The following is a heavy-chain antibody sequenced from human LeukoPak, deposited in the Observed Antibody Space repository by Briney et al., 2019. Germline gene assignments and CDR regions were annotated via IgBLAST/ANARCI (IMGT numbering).Heavy chain of an antibody. Sequence: PSETLSLTCTVSGGSISSYYWSWIRQPPGKGLEWIRYIYYSGSTNYNPSLKSRVTISVDTSKNQFSLKLSSVTAADTAVYYCARLSDFWSGYYGSDFWGQGTLVTVSS. D-gene: IGHD3-3*01. CDR3: ARLSDFWSGYYGSDF. V-gene: IGHV4-59*08. CDR1: GGSISSYY. J-gene: IGHJ4*02. CDR2: IYYSGST.